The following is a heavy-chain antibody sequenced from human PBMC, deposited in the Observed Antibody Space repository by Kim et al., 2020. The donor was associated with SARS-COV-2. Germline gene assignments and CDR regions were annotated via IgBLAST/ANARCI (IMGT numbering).Heavy chain of an antibody. J-gene: IGHJ4*02. D-gene: IGHD2-2*01. CDR2: ISRRSSFL. V-gene: IGHV3-21*01. CDR3: VTGLGYCSGSSCYHLAY. Sequence: GWDSSISRRSSFLYYADSVKVRLTISRDNAKNSLYLQMNSLRAEDTAVYYCVTGLGYCSGSSCYHLAYWGQGTLVTVSS.